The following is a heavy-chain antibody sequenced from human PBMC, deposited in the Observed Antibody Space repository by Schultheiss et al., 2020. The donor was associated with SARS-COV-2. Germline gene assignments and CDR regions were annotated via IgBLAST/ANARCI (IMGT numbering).Heavy chain of an antibody. D-gene: IGHD6-19*01. CDR1: GFTFSSYA. CDR3: ARTGSGWYGGFDY. CDR2: ISYDGSNK. Sequence: GESLKISCEASGFTFSSYAMHWVRQAPGKGLEWVAVISYDGSNKYYADSVKGRFTISRDNSKNTLYVQMKSLRIEDTAVYYCARTGSGWYGGFDYWGQGTLVTVSS. J-gene: IGHJ4*02. V-gene: IGHV3-30*04.